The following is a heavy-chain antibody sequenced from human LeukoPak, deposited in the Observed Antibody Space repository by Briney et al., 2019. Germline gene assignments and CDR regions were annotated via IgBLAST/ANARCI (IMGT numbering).Heavy chain of an antibody. CDR2: ISSSSSYI. V-gene: IGHV3-21*01. CDR3: AQGRSGYYPGY. J-gene: IGHJ4*02. D-gene: IGHD3-22*01. CDR1: GFTFSSYA. Sequence: PGGSLRLSCAASGFTFSSYAMNWVRQAPGKGLEWVSSISSSSSYIYYADSVKGRFTFSRDNAKNSLYLQMNSLRAEDTAVYYCAQGRSGYYPGYWGQGTLVTVSS.